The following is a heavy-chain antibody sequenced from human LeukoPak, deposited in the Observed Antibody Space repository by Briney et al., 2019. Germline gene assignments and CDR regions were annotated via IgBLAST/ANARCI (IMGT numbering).Heavy chain of an antibody. D-gene: IGHD6-13*01. CDR2: INHSGST. Sequence: SETLSLTCAVYGGSFSGYYWSWIRQPPGKGLEWIGEINHSGSTNYNPSLKSRVTISVDTSKNQFSLKLSSVTAADTAVYYCASRASSSWYVPGDYWGQGTLVTVSS. V-gene: IGHV4-34*01. CDR1: GGSFSGYY. CDR3: ASRASSSWYVPGDY. J-gene: IGHJ4*02.